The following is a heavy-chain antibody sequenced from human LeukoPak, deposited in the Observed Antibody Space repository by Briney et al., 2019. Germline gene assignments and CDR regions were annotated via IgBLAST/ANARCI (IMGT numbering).Heavy chain of an antibody. CDR3: ARELDGYNHLDAFDI. CDR1: GYTFTSYY. J-gene: IGHJ3*02. D-gene: IGHD5-24*01. Sequence: ASVKVSCKASGYTFTSYYIHWVRRAPGQGLEWMGIINPSGGSTSYAQKFQGRVTMTRDMSTSTVYMELSSLRSEDTAAYYCARELDGYNHLDAFDIWGQGTMVTVSS. V-gene: IGHV1-46*01. CDR2: INPSGGST.